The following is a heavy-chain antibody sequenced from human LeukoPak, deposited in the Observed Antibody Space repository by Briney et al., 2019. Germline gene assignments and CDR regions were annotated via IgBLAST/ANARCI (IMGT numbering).Heavy chain of an antibody. D-gene: IGHD6-6*01. CDR3: ARDRVAARSIDY. V-gene: IGHV3-11*01. CDR2: ISSSGSTI. J-gene: IGHJ4*02. Sequence: GGSLRLSCAASGFTFSDYYMSWIRQAPGKGLEWVSYISSSGSTIYYADSVKGRFTISRDNAKNSLYLQMNSLRAEDTTVYYCARDRVAARSIDYWGQGTLVTVSS. CDR1: GFTFSDYY.